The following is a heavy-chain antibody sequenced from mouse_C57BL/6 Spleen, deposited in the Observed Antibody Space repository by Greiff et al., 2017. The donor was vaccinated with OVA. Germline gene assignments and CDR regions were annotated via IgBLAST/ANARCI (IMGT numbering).Heavy chain of an antibody. V-gene: IGHV1-59*01. CDR2: IDPSDSYT. CDR1: GYTFTSYW. D-gene: IGHD1-1*01. CDR3: ARSPNYEGSKYYFDY. Sequence: QVQLQQSGAELVRPGTSVKLSCKASGYTFTSYWMHWVKQRPGQGLEWIGVIDPSDSYTNYNQKFKGKATLTVDTSSSTAYMQLSSLTSEDSAVYYCARSPNYEGSKYYFDYWGKGTTLTVSS. J-gene: IGHJ2*01.